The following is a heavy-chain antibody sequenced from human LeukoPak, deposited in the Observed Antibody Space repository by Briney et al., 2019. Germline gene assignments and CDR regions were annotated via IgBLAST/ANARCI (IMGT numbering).Heavy chain of an antibody. V-gene: IGHV4-4*07. CDR3: ARGSLKSNCSSTSCYFDY. J-gene: IGHJ4*02. D-gene: IGHD2-2*01. CDR2: FYTSGST. Sequence: PSETLSLTCTVSGGSISSYYWSWIRQPAGKGLEWIGRFYTSGSTNYNPSLKSRVTMSVDTSKNQFSLRVSSVTAADTAVYYCARGSLKSNCSSTSCYFDYWGQGTLVTVSS. CDR1: GGSISSYY.